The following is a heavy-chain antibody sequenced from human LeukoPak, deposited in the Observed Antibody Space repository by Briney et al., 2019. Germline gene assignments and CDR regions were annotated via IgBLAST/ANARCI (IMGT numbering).Heavy chain of an antibody. Sequence: ASVKVCCKASGGTFSSYAISWVRQAPGQGLERMGRIIPIFGIANCAQKFQGRVTITADKSTSTAYMELSSLRSEDTAAYYCARSHQYYYDSSGYYPLMNWGQGTLVTVSS. CDR3: ARSHQYYYDSSGYYPLMN. CDR2: IIPIFGIA. V-gene: IGHV1-69*04. D-gene: IGHD3-22*01. J-gene: IGHJ4*02. CDR1: GGTFSSYA.